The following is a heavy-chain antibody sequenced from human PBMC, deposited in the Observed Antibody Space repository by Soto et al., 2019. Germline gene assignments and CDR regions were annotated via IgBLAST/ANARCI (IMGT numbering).Heavy chain of an antibody. D-gene: IGHD1-1*01. V-gene: IGHV1-8*01. CDR2: MSPNSGAT. Sequence: QVQLVQSGAEVTKPGASVKVYCKASEYTFTTYDINWVRQATGQGLEWLGWMSPNSGATGYAQKFQGRVTMTRDTSMTTAYMELSNLRSEDTAMYYCARGVDAGGDVWGQVTTVTVSS. J-gene: IGHJ6*02. CDR1: EYTFTTYD. CDR3: ARGVDAGGDV.